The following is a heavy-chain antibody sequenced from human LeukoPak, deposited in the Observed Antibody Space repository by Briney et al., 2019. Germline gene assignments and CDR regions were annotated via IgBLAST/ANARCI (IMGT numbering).Heavy chain of an antibody. CDR1: GYTFSSYW. D-gene: IGHD3-3*01. Sequence: GESLKISCKGSGYTFSSYWIAGVRQMPGKGRKWMGVIYPSDFDTRYSRSFQGKVSTSADRSVTTAYLQWSSLKASDTAMYYCATGEIWRGFNWGQGTLVTVSS. J-gene: IGHJ4*02. CDR3: ATGEIWRGFN. V-gene: IGHV5-51*01. CDR2: IYPSDFDT.